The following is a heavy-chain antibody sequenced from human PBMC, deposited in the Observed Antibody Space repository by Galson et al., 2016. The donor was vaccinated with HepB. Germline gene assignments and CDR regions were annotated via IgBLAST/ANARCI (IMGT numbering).Heavy chain of an antibody. CDR1: GVTFSSYA. CDR2: IIPIFATP. V-gene: IGHV1-69*13. J-gene: IGHJ3*02. Sequence: SVKVSCKASGVTFSSYAISWVRQAPGQGLEWMGGIIPIFATPTYAQKFQGRVTITADESTSTAYMELSSLRSKDTAVYYCAGPAVAGINVFDIWGQGTMVTVSS. D-gene: IGHD6-19*01. CDR3: AGPAVAGINVFDI.